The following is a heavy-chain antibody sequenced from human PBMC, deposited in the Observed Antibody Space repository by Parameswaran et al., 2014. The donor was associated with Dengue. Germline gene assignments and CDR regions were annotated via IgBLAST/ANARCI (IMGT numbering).Heavy chain of an antibody. V-gene: IGHV4-34*01. Sequence: RWIRQPPGKGLEWIGEINHSGSTNYNPPLKSRVTISLDTSKNQFSLKLSSVTAADTAVYFCARRTVAEVPPARPINSFNYYNYYYMDVWGKGTTVTVSS. J-gene: IGHJ6*03. CDR3: ARRTVAEVPPARPINSFNYYNYYYMDV. CDR2: INHSGST. D-gene: IGHD6-6*01.